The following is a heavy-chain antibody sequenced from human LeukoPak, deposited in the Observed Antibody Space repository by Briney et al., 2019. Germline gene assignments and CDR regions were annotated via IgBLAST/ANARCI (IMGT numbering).Heavy chain of an antibody. V-gene: IGHV1-46*01. CDR2: INPSGGST. D-gene: IGHD2-15*01. J-gene: IGHJ6*03. CDR3: ARSMGGVAATREVWPMDV. CDR1: GYTFTSYY. Sequence: ASVKVSCKASGYTFTSYYMHWVRQAPGQGLEWMGIINPSGGSTSYAQKFQGRVTMTRDMSTSTVYMELSSLRSEDTAVYYCARSMGGVAATREVWPMDVWGKGTTVTVSS.